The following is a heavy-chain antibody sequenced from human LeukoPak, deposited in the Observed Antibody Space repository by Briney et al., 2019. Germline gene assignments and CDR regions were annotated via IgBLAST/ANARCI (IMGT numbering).Heavy chain of an antibody. CDR1: GGSFSGYY. CDR3: AKDIVATTDQDAFDI. V-gene: IGHV4-34*01. J-gene: IGHJ3*02. Sequence: PSETLSLTCAVYGGSFSGYYWSWIRQPPGKGLEWIGEINHSGSTNYNPSLKSRVTILVDTSKNQFSLKLSSVTAADTAVYYCAKDIVATTDQDAFDIWGQGTMVTVSS. CDR2: INHSGST. D-gene: IGHD5-12*01.